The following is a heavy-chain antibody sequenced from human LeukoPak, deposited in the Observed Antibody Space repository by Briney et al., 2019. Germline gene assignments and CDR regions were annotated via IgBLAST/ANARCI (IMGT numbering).Heavy chain of an antibody. D-gene: IGHD5-24*01. Sequence: RASETLSLTCTGPGGSISSHYWSWIRQPPGKGLQGIGYIYYSGSTNYNPSLKSRVTISVDTSKNQFSLKLSSVTDADTAVYYCARGEIRDGYNPPYFDYWGQGTLVTVSS. V-gene: IGHV4-59*11. CDR2: IYYSGST. CDR3: ARGEIRDGYNPPYFDY. CDR1: GGSISSHY. J-gene: IGHJ4*02.